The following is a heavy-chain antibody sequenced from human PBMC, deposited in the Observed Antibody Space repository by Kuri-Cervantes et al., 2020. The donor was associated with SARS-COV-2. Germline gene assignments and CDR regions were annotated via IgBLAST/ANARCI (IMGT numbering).Heavy chain of an antibody. CDR2: MSYDGSNK. CDR3: AGLYSSSWSYDY. D-gene: IGHD6-13*01. V-gene: IGHV3-30-3*01. J-gene: IGHJ4*02. CDR1: GFTFSSYA. Sequence: LSLTCAASGFTFSSYAMHWVRQAPGKGLEWVAVMSYDGSNKYYAASVKGRFTISRDNSKNTLYLQMNSLRAEDTAVYYCAGLYSSSWSYDYWGQGTLVTVSS.